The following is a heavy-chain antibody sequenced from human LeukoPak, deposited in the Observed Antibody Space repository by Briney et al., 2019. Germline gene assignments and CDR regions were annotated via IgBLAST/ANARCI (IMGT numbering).Heavy chain of an antibody. D-gene: IGHD2/OR15-2a*01. CDR1: GGSISSTSYY. J-gene: IGHJ6*03. CDR3: ARHPYNFLSYYYMDV. Sequence: SETLSLTCTVSGGSISSTSYYWGWIRQPPGKGLEWIGSIYYRGSTYYNPSLKSRVTISVDTSKNQFSLNLSSVTAADTAVYYCARHPYNFLSYYYMDVWGKGTTVTVSS. V-gene: IGHV4-39*01. CDR2: IYYRGST.